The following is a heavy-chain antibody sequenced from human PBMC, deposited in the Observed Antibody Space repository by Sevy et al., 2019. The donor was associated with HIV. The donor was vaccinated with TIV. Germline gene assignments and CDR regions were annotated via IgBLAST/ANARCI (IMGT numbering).Heavy chain of an antibody. D-gene: IGHD4-4*01. CDR1: GGSFSGYY. Sequence: LETLSLTCAVYGGSFSGYYWSWIRQPPGKGLEWIGEINHSGSTNYNPSLKSRVTISVDTSKNQFSLKLSSVTAADTAVYYCARGSGDVETTVTIYYFDYWGQGTLVTVSS. J-gene: IGHJ4*02. CDR3: ARGSGDVETTVTIYYFDY. CDR2: INHSGST. V-gene: IGHV4-34*01.